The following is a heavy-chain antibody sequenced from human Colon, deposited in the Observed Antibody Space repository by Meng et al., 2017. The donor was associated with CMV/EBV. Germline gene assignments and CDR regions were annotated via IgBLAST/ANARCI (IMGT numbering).Heavy chain of an antibody. Sequence: SLKISCAASGFTFSSYGMHWVRQAPGKGLEWVAVIWYDGSNKYYADSVKGRFTISRDNSKNTLYLQMNSLRAEDTAVYYCAKEYSSSSTKYFDYWGQGTLVTVSS. D-gene: IGHD6-6*01. V-gene: IGHV3-33*06. J-gene: IGHJ4*02. CDR1: GFTFSSYG. CDR2: IWYDGSNK. CDR3: AKEYSSSSTKYFDY.